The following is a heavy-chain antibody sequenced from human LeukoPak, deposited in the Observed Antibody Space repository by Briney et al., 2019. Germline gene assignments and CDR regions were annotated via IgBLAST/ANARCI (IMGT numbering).Heavy chain of an antibody. J-gene: IGHJ4*02. CDR3: ARGSHGVAATDTPFDY. CDR1: GFTFRSYA. V-gene: IGHV3-30*04. Sequence: PGGSLRLSFAATGFTFRSYAMHWVRQAPGKGLEWVALISYAGNIKYYADSVKGRFIISRDNAKNSLYLQMNSLRAEDTAVYYCARGSHGVAATDTPFDYWGQGTLVTVSS. D-gene: IGHD6-13*01. CDR2: ISYAGNIK.